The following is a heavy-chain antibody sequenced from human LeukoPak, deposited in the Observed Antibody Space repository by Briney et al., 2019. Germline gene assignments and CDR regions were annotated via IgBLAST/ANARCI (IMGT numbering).Heavy chain of an antibody. CDR3: ARDLYSYGGFDY. CDR2: IRTYNGNT. D-gene: IGHD5-18*01. V-gene: IGHV1-18*01. CDR1: GYTFINYA. J-gene: IGHJ4*02. Sequence: ASVKVSCKACGYTFINYAMHWVRQAPGQGLEWMGWIRTYNGNTNYAQNLQGRVTMTTDTSTSTAYMELRSLRSDDTAVYYCARDLYSYGGFDYWGQGTLVTVSS.